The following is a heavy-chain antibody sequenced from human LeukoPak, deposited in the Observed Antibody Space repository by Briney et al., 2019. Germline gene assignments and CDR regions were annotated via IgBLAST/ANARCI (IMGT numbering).Heavy chain of an antibody. V-gene: IGHV3-23*01. Sequence: GGSLRLSCAASGFTFSSYAMSWVRQAPGKGLEWVSAISGSGGSTYYADSVKGRFTISRDNSKNTLYLQMNSLRAEDTAVYYCARGVEQWLVRGYFDLWGRGTLVTVSS. CDR3: ARGVEQWLVRGYFDL. CDR1: GFTFSSYA. CDR2: ISGSGGST. J-gene: IGHJ2*01. D-gene: IGHD6-19*01.